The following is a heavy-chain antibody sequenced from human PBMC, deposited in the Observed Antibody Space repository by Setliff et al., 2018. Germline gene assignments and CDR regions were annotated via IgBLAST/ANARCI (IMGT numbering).Heavy chain of an antibody. Sequence: SVKVSCKASGGTFSSYGISWVRQAPGQGLEWMGGTIPIFGTTDYAQKFRGRVTIITDESTSTAFMQLSSLRSEDTAVYYCVREGVDSRSSTDYRYYMDVWGKGTTATGLL. V-gene: IGHV1-69*05. D-gene: IGHD3-22*01. CDR2: TIPIFGTT. J-gene: IGHJ6*03. CDR3: VREGVDSRSSTDYRYYMDV. CDR1: GGTFSSYG.